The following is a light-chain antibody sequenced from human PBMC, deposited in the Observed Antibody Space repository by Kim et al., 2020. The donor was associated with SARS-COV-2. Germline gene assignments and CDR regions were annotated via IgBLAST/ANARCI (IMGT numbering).Light chain of an antibody. CDR2: SAS. CDR1: QSVSSNF. CDR3: QQYATSPET. V-gene: IGKV3-20*01. Sequence: ENVLTQSPGPLSLSPGERATLSCRASQSVSSNFLAWYQQKAGQAPRLVIYSASSRASGIPDRFSGSGSGTDFTLTISTLEPEDFAVYYCQQYATSPETFGQGTKLEI. J-gene: IGKJ1*01.